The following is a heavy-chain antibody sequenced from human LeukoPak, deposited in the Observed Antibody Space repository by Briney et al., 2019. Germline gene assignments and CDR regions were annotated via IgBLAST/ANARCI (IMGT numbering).Heavy chain of an antibody. J-gene: IGHJ4*02. CDR1: GFTFSSYS. V-gene: IGHV3-21*01. D-gene: IGHD3-10*01. Sequence: GGSLRLSCAASGFTFSSYSMNWVRQAPGKGLEWVSSISSSTSYTYYAGSAKGRFTISRDNAKNSLYLQMNSLRAEDTAVYYCARYYGSGSYYTDYWGQGTLVTVSS. CDR2: ISSSTSYT. CDR3: ARYYGSGSYYTDY.